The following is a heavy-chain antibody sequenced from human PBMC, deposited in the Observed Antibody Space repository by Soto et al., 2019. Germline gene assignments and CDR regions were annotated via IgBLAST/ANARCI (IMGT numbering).Heavy chain of an antibody. Sequence: QVQLVESGGGVVQPGGSLRLSCAASGFTFSSYAMHWVRQAPGKGLEWVSVISYDGSNKYYADSVKGRFTISRDNSNSTLELQVNSPGAEATAVYYCASDIGTVEEQLDSWFVYLGRGTLVTFSS. V-gene: IGHV3-30*04. CDR1: GFTFSSYA. CDR3: ASDIGTVEEQLDSWFVY. D-gene: IGHD6-13*01. J-gene: IGHJ4*02. CDR2: ISYDGSNK.